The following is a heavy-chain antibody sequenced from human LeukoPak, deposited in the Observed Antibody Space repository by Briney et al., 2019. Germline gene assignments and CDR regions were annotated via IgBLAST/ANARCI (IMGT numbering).Heavy chain of an antibody. D-gene: IGHD5-12*01. CDR2: ISSSSNSGSSSI. CDR1: GFTFSGYS. Sequence: GGSLRLSCAASGFTFSGYSMNWVRQAPGKGLEWVSYISSSSNSGSSSIYYADSVKGRFTISRDNAKNSVYLQMNSLRAEDTAVYYCARDFSGYYFDYWGQGTLVTVSS. CDR3: ARDFSGYYFDY. V-gene: IGHV3-48*04. J-gene: IGHJ4*02.